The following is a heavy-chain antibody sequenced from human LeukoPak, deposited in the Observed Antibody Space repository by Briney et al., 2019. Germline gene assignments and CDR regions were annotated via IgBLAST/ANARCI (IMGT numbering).Heavy chain of an antibody. CDR3: ASASGY. Sequence: SETLSLTCSVSGDSISSDYWSWIRQLAGKGLEWIGRIYTTGSTNYNPSLKSRITMSVDMSKNQFSLKLSSVTAADTAVYYCASASGYWGQGTLVTVSS. J-gene: IGHJ4*02. D-gene: IGHD6-19*01. CDR1: GDSISSDY. V-gene: IGHV4-4*07. CDR2: IYTTGST.